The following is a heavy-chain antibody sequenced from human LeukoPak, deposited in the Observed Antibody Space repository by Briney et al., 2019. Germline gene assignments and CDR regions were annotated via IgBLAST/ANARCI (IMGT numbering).Heavy chain of an antibody. V-gene: IGHV4-59*01. CDR3: ARVREMATITGWFDP. CDR2: IYYSGST. CDR1: GGSISSYY. D-gene: IGHD5-24*01. Sequence: SETLSLTCTVSGGSISSYYWSWIRQPPGKGLEWIGYIYYSGSTNYNPSLKSRVTISVDTSKNQFSLKLSSVTAADTAVYYCARVREMATITGWFDPWGQGTMVTVSS. J-gene: IGHJ5*02.